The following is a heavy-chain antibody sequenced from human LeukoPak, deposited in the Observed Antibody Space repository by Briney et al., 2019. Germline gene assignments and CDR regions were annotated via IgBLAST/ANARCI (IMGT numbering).Heavy chain of an antibody. CDR2: IIPIFGTA. CDR1: GYTFTSYD. J-gene: IGHJ3*02. CDR3: ASSLHRNSGSPDAFDI. D-gene: IGHD1-26*01. V-gene: IGHV1-69*05. Sequence: GASVKVSCKASGYTFTSYDINWVRQAPGQGLEWMGGIIPIFGTANYAQKFQGRVTITTDESTSTAYMELSSLRSEDTAVYYCASSLHRNSGSPDAFDIWGQGTMVTVSS.